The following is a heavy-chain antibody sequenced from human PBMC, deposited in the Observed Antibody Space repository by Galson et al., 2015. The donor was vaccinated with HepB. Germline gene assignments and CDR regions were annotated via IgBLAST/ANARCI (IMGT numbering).Heavy chain of an antibody. CDR2: INAGDGNT. CDR1: GYTFTSYA. CDR3: ARVLGGAAAGRDY. D-gene: IGHD6-13*01. Sequence: SVKVSCKASGYTFTSYAMHWVRQAPGQRLEWMGWINAGDGNTKYSQKFQGRVTITRDTSASTAYMELSSLRSEDTAVYYCARVLGGAAAGRDYWGQGTLVTVSS. J-gene: IGHJ4*02. V-gene: IGHV1-3*01.